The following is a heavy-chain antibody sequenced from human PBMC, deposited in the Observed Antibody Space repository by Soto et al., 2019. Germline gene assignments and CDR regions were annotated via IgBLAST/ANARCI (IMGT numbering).Heavy chain of an antibody. V-gene: IGHV1-18*04. CDR2: ISAYNGNT. CDR3: ARDQRYSGSQAEF. J-gene: IGHJ4*02. D-gene: IGHD1-26*01. Sequence: QVHLMQSGPEVKKPGASVKVSCKTSGYSFTMCGVSWVRQAPGQGLEWMGWISAYNGNTNYAHKFQDRVTMTTDTSTSTAYMELRNLSSDDTAVYYCARDQRYSGSQAEFWGQGTLVTVTS. CDR1: GYSFTMCG.